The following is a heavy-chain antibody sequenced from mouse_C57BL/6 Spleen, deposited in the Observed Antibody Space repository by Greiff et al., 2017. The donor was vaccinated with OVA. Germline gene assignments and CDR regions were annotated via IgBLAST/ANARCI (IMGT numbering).Heavy chain of an antibody. Sequence: QVQLKQPGAELVRPGTSVKVSCKASGYAFTNYLIEWVKQRPGQGLEWIGVINPGSGGTNYNEKFKGKATLTADKSSSTAYMQLSSLTSEDSAVYFCARSNWDYFDYWGQGTTLTVSS. CDR3: ARSNWDYFDY. CDR1: GYAFTNYL. V-gene: IGHV1-54*01. J-gene: IGHJ2*01. CDR2: INPGSGGT. D-gene: IGHD4-1*01.